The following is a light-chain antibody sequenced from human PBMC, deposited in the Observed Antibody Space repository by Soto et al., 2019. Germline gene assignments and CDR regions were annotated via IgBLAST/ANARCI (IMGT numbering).Light chain of an antibody. CDR1: SNDVGGYDF. V-gene: IGLV2-14*01. J-gene: IGLJ1*01. CDR3: GAYSSTTTSEV. CDR2: EVT. Sequence: QPVLAQPASVSGSPGQSITISCTGASNDVGGYDFVSWYQHHPGTPPKLIIYEVTHRPSGVSHRFSGYKSASKAYLTISGLKVEDEADYFCGAYSSTTTSEVFGKGNKVTVL.